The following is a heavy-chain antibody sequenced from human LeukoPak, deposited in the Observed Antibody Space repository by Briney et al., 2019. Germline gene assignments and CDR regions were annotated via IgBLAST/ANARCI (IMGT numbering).Heavy chain of an antibody. J-gene: IGHJ3*02. V-gene: IGHV1-24*01. CDR2: FDPEDGET. D-gene: IGHD2-15*01. CDR1: GYTLTELS. Sequence: ASVKVSCKVSGYTLTELSMHWVRQAPGKGLEWMGGFDPEDGETIYSQKFHGRVTMTEDTSTDTAYMELNSLRSEDTAVYYCATCSGGSCYQDFDAFDIRGQGTMVTVSS. CDR3: ATCSGGSCYQDFDAFDI.